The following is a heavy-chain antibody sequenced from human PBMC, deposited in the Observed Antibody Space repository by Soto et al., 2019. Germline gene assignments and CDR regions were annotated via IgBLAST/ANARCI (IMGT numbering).Heavy chain of an antibody. D-gene: IGHD1-26*01. Sequence: SETLSLTCAVYGGSFSGYYWSWIRQPPGKGLEWIGEINHSGSTNYNPSLKSRVTISVDTSKNQFSLKLSSVTAADTAVYYCARAYSGRLDYWGQGTLVTVSS. V-gene: IGHV4-34*01. J-gene: IGHJ4*02. CDR1: GGSFSGYY. CDR3: ARAYSGRLDY. CDR2: INHSGST.